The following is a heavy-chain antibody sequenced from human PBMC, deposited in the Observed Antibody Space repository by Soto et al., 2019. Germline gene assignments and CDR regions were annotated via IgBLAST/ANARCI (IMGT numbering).Heavy chain of an antibody. D-gene: IGHD5-18*01. J-gene: IGHJ4*02. CDR3: ARGYSYGYIDY. CDR2: INPNSGGT. CDR1: GYTFTGYY. Sequence: GASVKVSCKASGYTFTGYYMHWVRQAPGQGLEWMGWINPNSGGTNYAQEFQGWVTMTRDTSISTAYMELSRLRSDDTAVYYCARGYSYGYIDYWGQGTLVTVSS. V-gene: IGHV1-2*04.